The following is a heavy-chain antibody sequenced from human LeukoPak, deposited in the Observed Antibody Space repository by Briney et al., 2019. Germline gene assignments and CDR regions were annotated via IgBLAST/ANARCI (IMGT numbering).Heavy chain of an antibody. J-gene: IGHJ6*03. CDR3: ATRSSGYVREGTNRDYYYYMDV. D-gene: IGHD3-22*01. V-gene: IGHV1-24*01. CDR1: GYTLTELS. CDR2: FDPEDGAT. Sequence: GASVKVSCKVSGYTLTELSMHWVRQAPGKGLEWMGGFDPEDGATIYAQKFQGRVTMTEDTSTDTAYMELSSLRSEDTAVYYCATRSSGYVREGTNRDYYYYMDVWGKGTTVTVSS.